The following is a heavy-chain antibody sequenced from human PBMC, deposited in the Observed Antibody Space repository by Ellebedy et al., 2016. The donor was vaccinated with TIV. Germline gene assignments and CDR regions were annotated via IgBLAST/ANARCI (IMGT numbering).Heavy chain of an antibody. D-gene: IGHD6-6*01. CDR2: MNRNSGVT. CDR3: ATNGGYSSSSLDS. CDR1: GYTFPNHD. Sequence: AASVKVSCKASGYTFPNHDINWVRQATGHGLEWMGWMNRNSGVTNYAQKFQGRVTMTRNISIDTAYLELTSLRSEDTAVYLCATNGGYSSSSLDSWGQGTLVTVFS. J-gene: IGHJ4*02. V-gene: IGHV1-8*01.